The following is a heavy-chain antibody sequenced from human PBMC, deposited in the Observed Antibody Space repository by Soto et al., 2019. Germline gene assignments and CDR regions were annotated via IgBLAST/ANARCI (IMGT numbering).Heavy chain of an antibody. CDR1: GYTFTGYY. D-gene: IGHD5-12*01. CDR2: INPNSGGT. Sequence: ASVKVSCKASGYTFTGYYMHWVRQAPGQGLEWMGWINPNSGGTNYAQKFQGWVTMTRDTSISTAYMELSRLRSDDTAVYYCARFSGYDSAEYYYGMDVWGQGTTVTVSS. V-gene: IGHV1-2*04. CDR3: ARFSGYDSAEYYYGMDV. J-gene: IGHJ6*02.